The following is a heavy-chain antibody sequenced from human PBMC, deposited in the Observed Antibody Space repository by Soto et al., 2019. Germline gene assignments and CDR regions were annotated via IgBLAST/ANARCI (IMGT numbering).Heavy chain of an antibody. D-gene: IGHD3-10*01. J-gene: IGHJ5*02. CDR2: ISWDGGST. Sequence: GGSLRLSCAASGFTFDYYTMHWVRQAPGKGLEWVSLISWDGGSTYYADSVKGRFTISRDNSKNSLYLQMNSLRTEDTALYYCAKEEGDYYGSGGWFDPWGQGTLVTVSS. V-gene: IGHV3-43*01. CDR3: AKEEGDYYGSGGWFDP. CDR1: GFTFDYYT.